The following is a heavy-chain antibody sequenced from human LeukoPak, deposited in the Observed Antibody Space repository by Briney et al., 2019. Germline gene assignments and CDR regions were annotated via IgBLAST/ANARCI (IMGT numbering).Heavy chain of an antibody. CDR1: RFTFSDAW. D-gene: IGHD2-8*01. J-gene: IGHJ5*02. CDR2: IKSKTDGGTT. Sequence: GGSLRLPCAASRFTFSDAWMSWVRQAPGKGLEWVGRIKSKTDGGTTDYPEPVKGRFTISRDDSKNTLYLQMNSLKTEDTAVYYCSTDEWAWGQGTLVTVSS. CDR3: STDEWA. V-gene: IGHV3-15*01.